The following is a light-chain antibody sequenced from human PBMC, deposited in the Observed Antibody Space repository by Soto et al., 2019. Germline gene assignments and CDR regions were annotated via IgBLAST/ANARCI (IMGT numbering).Light chain of an antibody. Sequence: QSVLTQPPSASGAPGQSVTISCTATSSNFGGYNYVSWYQQHPGKAPKLLIYEVDKRPSGVPDRFSGSKSGDTASLTVSGLQAEDEAEYYCGSYRGSNNLRVFGGGTKVTVL. J-gene: IGLJ3*02. CDR1: SSNFGGYNY. CDR3: GSYRGSNNLRV. CDR2: EVD. V-gene: IGLV2-8*01.